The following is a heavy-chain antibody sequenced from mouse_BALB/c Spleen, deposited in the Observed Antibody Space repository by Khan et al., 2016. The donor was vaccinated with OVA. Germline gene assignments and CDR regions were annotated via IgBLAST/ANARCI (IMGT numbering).Heavy chain of an antibody. D-gene: IGHD1-1*01. V-gene: IGHV1-20*02. CDR3: ARIYGSDFDY. CDR2: INPHIGET. J-gene: IGHJ2*01. Sequence: VQLQQSGPELVKPGASVKISCKASGYSFTGYFMNWVMQSPGKSLEWIGRINPHIGETFYNQKFKDKATLTVDESSSTAHMELRSLASEDSAVYYCARIYGSDFDYWGQGTTLTVSS. CDR1: GYSFTGYF.